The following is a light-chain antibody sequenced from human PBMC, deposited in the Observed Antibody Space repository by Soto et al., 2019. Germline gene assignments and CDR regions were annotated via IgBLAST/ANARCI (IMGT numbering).Light chain of an antibody. V-gene: IGLV2-11*01. Sequence: QSALTQPRSVSGSPGQSVTISCTGTSSDVGGYNYVSWYQEQPGKAPKLMIYDVSKRPSGVPDRFSGSKSGNTASLTISGLQAEDEADYYCCSYAGSYSYVFGTGTKVP. CDR2: DVS. CDR1: SSDVGGYNY. J-gene: IGLJ1*01. CDR3: CSYAGSYSYV.